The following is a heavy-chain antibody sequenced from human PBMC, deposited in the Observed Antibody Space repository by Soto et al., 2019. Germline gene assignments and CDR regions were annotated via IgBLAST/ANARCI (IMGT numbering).Heavy chain of an antibody. D-gene: IGHD5-12*01. CDR1: GYTFFTYD. CDR2: ISTYSGDT. J-gene: IGHJ5*02. Sequence: ASVKVSCKASGYTFFTYDISWVRQAPGRGLEWMGWISTYSGDTKYAQKFQGRVTMTTDTSTTTAYLELRSLRSDDTAVYYCARHHGPTTSENWFDPWGQGTRVTVSS. CDR3: ARHHGPTTSENWFDP. V-gene: IGHV1-18*01.